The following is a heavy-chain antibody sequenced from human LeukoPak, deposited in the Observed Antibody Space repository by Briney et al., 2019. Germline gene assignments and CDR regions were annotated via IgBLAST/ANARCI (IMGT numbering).Heavy chain of an antibody. J-gene: IGHJ4*02. CDR1: EFVFGDFY. CDR2: ISSSSSYI. V-gene: IGHV3-21*01. CDR3: ARGRHEHLDYFDY. Sequence: PGGSLRLSCAASEFVFGDFYMSWVRQAPGKGLEWVSSISSSSSYIYYADSVKGRFTISRDNAKNSLYLQMNSLRAEDTAVYYCARGRHEHLDYFDYWGQGTLVTVSS.